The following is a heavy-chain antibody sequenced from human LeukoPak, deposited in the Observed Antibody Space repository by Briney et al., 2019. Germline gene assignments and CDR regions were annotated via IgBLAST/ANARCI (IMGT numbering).Heavy chain of an antibody. Sequence: GASVKVSCKASGDIFTRHYMHWVRQAPGQGLEWMGIINPSGGSTSYAQKFQGRVTMTRDMSTSTVYMELSSLRSEDTAVYYCARDIAVAPEYYFDYWGQGTLVTVSS. J-gene: IGHJ4*02. CDR2: INPSGGST. D-gene: IGHD6-19*01. V-gene: IGHV1-46*01. CDR3: ARDIAVAPEYYFDY. CDR1: GDIFTRHY.